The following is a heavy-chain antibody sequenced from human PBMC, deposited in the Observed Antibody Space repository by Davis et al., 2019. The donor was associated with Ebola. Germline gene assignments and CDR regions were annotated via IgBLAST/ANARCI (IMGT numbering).Heavy chain of an antibody. CDR1: GFTFSSYW. CDR3: ASGYSRDFDY. Sequence: GESLKISCAASGFTFSSYWMSWVRQAPGKGLEWVANIKQDGSEKYYVDSVNGRFTISRDNAKNSLYLQMNSLRAEDTAVYYCASGYSRDFDYWGQGTLVTVSS. V-gene: IGHV3-7*01. D-gene: IGHD6-13*01. CDR2: IKQDGSEK. J-gene: IGHJ4*02.